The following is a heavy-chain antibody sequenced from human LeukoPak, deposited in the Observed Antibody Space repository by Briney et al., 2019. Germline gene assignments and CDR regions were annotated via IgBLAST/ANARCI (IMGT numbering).Heavy chain of an antibody. J-gene: IGHJ4*02. CDR1: GFTFSNAW. Sequence: PGESLRLSCAASGFTFSNAWMSWVRQAPGKGLEWVGRIKSKTDGGTTDYAAPVKGRFTISRDDSKNTLYLQMNSLKTEDTAVYYCTTDVYCSSTSCYWYWGQGTLVTVSS. V-gene: IGHV3-15*01. CDR2: IKSKTDGGTT. CDR3: TTDVYCSSTSCYWY. D-gene: IGHD2-2*01.